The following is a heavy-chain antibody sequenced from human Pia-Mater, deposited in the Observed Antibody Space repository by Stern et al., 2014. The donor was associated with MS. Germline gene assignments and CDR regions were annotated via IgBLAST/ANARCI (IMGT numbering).Heavy chain of an antibody. D-gene: IGHD4-17*01. CDR3: VRDRGLATVTSYFDY. Sequence: EVQLVESGGGLVEPGGSLRLSCAASGFNFRTFTMSWVRQAPGKGLECVSSISSSNSYTYYADSVKGRFTISRDNAKTSLYLQMDSLRAEDTAVYYCVRDRGLATVTSYFDYLGQGILVTVSS. CDR2: ISSSNSYT. J-gene: IGHJ4*02. CDR1: GFNFRTFT. V-gene: IGHV3-21*01.